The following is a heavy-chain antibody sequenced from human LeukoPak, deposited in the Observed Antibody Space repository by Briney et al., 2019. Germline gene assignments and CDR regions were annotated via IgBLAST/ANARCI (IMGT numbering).Heavy chain of an antibody. CDR2: INPNSGGT. V-gene: IGHV1-2*06. Sequence: GASVKVSCKASGYTFTGYYMRWVRQAPGQGLEWMGRINPNSGGTNYAQKFQGRVTMTRDTSISTVYMELSRLRSDDTAVYYCARDYLGWLQFDNWGQGTLVTVSS. D-gene: IGHD5-24*01. CDR1: GYTFTGYY. J-gene: IGHJ4*02. CDR3: ARDYLGWLQFDN.